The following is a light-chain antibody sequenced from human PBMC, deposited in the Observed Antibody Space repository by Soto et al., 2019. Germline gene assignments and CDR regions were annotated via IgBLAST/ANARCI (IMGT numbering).Light chain of an antibody. Sequence: EIVLTQSPGTLSLSPGERATLSCRASQSVRDSYLAWYQQKPGQAPRLLIYASSRATGIPDRFSGSGSGTDFTLTISRLEPEDVAVYYCQHYGTAALFGPGTKVDIK. CDR2: AS. CDR3: QHYGTAAL. V-gene: IGKV3-20*01. CDR1: QSVRDSY. J-gene: IGKJ3*01.